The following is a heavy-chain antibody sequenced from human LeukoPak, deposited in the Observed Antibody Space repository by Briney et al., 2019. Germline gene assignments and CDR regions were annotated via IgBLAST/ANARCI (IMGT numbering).Heavy chain of an antibody. D-gene: IGHD3-16*02. CDR3: AKELVWGSYRYYFDY. Sequence: GGSLRLSCAASGVTFSSYGMHWVRQAPGKGLEWVAVIWYDGSNKYYADSVKGRFTISRDNSKNTVYLQMNSLRAEDTAVYYCAKELVWGSYRYYFDYWGQGTLVTVSS. CDR2: IWYDGSNK. CDR1: GVTFSSYG. J-gene: IGHJ4*02. V-gene: IGHV3-33*06.